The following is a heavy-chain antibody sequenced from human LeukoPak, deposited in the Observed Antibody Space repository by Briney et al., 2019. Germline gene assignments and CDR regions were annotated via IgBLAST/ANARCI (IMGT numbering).Heavy chain of an antibody. CDR1: GGSISRYY. CDR2: IYYSGST. J-gene: IGHJ5*02. D-gene: IGHD6-19*01. Sequence: TSETLSLTCTVSGGSISRYYWSWIRQPPGKGLEWIGYIYYSGSTNYNPSLKSRVTISVDTSKNQFSLKLSSVTAADTAVYYCARDSSGWYSAWGQGTLVTVSS. CDR3: ARDSSGWYSA. V-gene: IGHV4-59*13.